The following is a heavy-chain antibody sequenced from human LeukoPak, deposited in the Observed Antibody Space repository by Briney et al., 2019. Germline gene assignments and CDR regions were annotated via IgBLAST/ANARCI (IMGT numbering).Heavy chain of an antibody. CDR2: ISNSSSYI. D-gene: IGHD6-19*01. CDR1: GFTFSSYT. V-gene: IGHV3-21*01. CDR3: ARDGSDWRDAFDI. Sequence: PGGSLRLSCAASGFTFSSYTMNWVRQAPGKGLEWVSSISNSSSYIYYADSVKGRFTISRDNAKNSLYLQMNSLRAEDTAVYSCARDGSDWRDAFDIWGQGTMVTVSS. J-gene: IGHJ3*02.